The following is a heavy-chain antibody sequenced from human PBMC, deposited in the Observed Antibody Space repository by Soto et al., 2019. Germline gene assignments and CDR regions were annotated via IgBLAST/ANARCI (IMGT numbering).Heavy chain of an antibody. CDR2: IWYDGSKR. J-gene: IGHJ3*01. Sequence: QEQLVESGGGVVQPGRSLRLSCAASGFSFRNYGIHWVRQAPGKGLDWVAVIWYDGSKRYYADSVRGRFTSSRDNSGNRVNLQVESLSGEDTAVSYCARGWGSGVHHSCLDAWGQRATVVVS. V-gene: IGHV3-33*01. D-gene: IGHD6-19*01. CDR3: ARGWGSGVHHSCLDA. CDR1: GFSFRNYG.